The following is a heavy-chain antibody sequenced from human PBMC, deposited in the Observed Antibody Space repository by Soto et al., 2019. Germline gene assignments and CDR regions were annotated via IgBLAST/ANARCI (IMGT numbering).Heavy chain of an antibody. V-gene: IGHV1-3*01. CDR1: GYTFSSYA. J-gene: IGHJ4*02. CDR3: ARDTGDGTFDF. D-gene: IGHD7-27*01. CDR2: INAGYGNT. Sequence: ASVKISCKASGYTFSSYAMHWVRQAPGQRLEWMGWINAGYGNTKSSQKFQDRVTISRDTSASTAYMELTSLRSEDTAVYYCARDTGDGTFDFWGQGTLVTVSS.